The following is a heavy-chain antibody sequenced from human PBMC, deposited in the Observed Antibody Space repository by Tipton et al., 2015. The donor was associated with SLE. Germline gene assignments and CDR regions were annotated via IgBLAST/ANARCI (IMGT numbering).Heavy chain of an antibody. D-gene: IGHD3-22*01. J-gene: IGHJ4*02. CDR2: IYHSDYT. V-gene: IGHV4-59*08. CDR1: GGSITSYY. CDR3: ARLTYYDSTGRFDY. Sequence: LVKPTQTLSLTCSVSGGSITSYYWSWIRQPPGKGLEWIGHIYHSDYTSYNPSLKSRVFISIDTSKKQFSLKLSSVTAADTAVYYCARLTYYDSTGRFDYWGQGSLVTVSS.